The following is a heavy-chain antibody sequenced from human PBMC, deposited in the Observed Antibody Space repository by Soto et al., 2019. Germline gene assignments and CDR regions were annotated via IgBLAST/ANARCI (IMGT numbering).Heavy chain of an antibody. J-gene: IGHJ4*02. CDR3: ASRKSSPYFDY. Sequence: SETLSLTCTVSGGSVSSGSYYWSWIRLPPGKGLEYIGYIYYSDSTNYNPSLESRVSISVDTSKNQFSLKLSSVTAADTAVYYCASRKSSPYFDYWGQGTLVTVSS. CDR2: IYYSDST. CDR1: GGSVSSGSYY. V-gene: IGHV4-61*01. D-gene: IGHD3-10*01.